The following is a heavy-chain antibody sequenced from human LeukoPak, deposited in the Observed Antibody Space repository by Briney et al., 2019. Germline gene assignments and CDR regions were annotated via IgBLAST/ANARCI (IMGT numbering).Heavy chain of an antibody. V-gene: IGHV1-2*02. CDR1: GYTFTDSY. D-gene: IGHD3-10*01. CDR3: ARDGRLTIFVRGIITEGSPPKN. J-gene: IGHJ4*02. Sequence: VASVKVSCKASGYTFTDSYMHWVRQAPGQGLEWMGWINPKTGSTNYAQRFQGRVTMTRDTSIRTAYMELNSLRSDDTAVYYCARDGRLTIFVRGIITEGSPPKNWGQGTLVTVSS. CDR2: INPKTGST.